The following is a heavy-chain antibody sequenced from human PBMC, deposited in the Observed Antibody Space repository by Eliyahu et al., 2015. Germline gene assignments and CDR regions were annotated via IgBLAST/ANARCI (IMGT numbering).Heavy chain of an antibody. CDR3: ARDKDGTMDL. V-gene: IGHV4-34*01. D-gene: IGHD3-10*01. CDR2: INHSGTT. Sequence: QVRLQQWGAGLLKPSETLSLTCAVYGGSFSGYYWSWIRQPPGKGLEWIGEINHSGTTNYNPSLKSRVTISLDTSKNQFSLKLISVTAADTAVYYCARDKDGTMDLWGQGTLVTVSS. J-gene: IGHJ4*02. CDR1: GGSFSGYY.